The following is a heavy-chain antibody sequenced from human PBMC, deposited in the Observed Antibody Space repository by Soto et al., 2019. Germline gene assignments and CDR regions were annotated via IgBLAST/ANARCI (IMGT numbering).Heavy chain of an antibody. Sequence: SETLSLTCTVYGGPISSSSYYWGCIRQPPGKGLEWIGSIYYSGNTYYNPSLKSRVTISVDTAKNQFSLKLSSVTAADTAVYYCARQYYFGSGSYYNRAFDFWGQGTLVTVSS. J-gene: IGHJ4*02. CDR1: GGPISSSSYY. D-gene: IGHD3-10*01. CDR2: IYYSGNT. V-gene: IGHV4-39*01. CDR3: ARQYYFGSGSYYNRAFDF.